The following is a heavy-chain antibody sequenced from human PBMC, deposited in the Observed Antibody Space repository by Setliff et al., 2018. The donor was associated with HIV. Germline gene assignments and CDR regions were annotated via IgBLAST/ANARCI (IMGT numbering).Heavy chain of an antibody. CDR2: VDPEDGET. V-gene: IGHV1-69-2*01. D-gene: IGHD6-19*01. CDR3: GTVRIAVPDDFDF. J-gene: IGHJ4*02. CDR1: GYNFGSYF. Sequence: CKASGYNFGSYFMHWVRQAPGKGLEWMGRVDPEDGETIYAERFRGRISLTVDKSTGTAYMELNRLRSEDTAVYYCGTVRIAVPDDFDFWGQGTLVTVSS.